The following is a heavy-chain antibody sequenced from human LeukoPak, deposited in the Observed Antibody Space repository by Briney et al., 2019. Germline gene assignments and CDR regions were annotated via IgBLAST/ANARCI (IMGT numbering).Heavy chain of an antibody. CDR3: ARRLRSGYYDSRGAMQAFDI. V-gene: IGHV4-39*01. CDR2: IYYSGST. D-gene: IGHD3-22*01. CDR1: GGSLSSSSYY. J-gene: IGHJ3*02. Sequence: SETLSLTCTVSGGSLSSSSYYWGWIRQPPGKGLEWIGSIYYSGSTYYNPSLKSRVTISVDTSKNQFSLKLSSVTAADTAVYYCARRLRSGYYDSRGAMQAFDIWGQGTMVTVSS.